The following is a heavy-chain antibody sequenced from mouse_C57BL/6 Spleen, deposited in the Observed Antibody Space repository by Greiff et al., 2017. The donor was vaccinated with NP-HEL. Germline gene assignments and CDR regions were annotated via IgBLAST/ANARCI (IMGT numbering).Heavy chain of an antibody. D-gene: IGHD1-1*01. CDR1: GYAFSSSW. J-gene: IGHJ2*01. CDR3: ARDYYGSSYLGD. V-gene: IGHV1-82*01. CDR2: IYPGDGDT. Sequence: QVQLQQSGPELVKPGASVKISCKASGYAFSSSWMNWVKQRPGKGLEWIGRIYPGDGDTNYNGKFKGKATLTADKSSSTAYMQLSSLTSEDSAVYFCARDYYGSSYLGDWGQGTTLTVSS.